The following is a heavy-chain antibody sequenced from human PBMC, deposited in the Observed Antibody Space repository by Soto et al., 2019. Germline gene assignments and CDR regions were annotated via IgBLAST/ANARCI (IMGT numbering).Heavy chain of an antibody. D-gene: IGHD2-21*02. J-gene: IGHJ6*02. CDR2: IIPIFGTA. CDR3: ASSVVTPFFYYYGMDV. V-gene: IGHV1-69*12. CDR1: GGTFSSYA. Sequence: QVQLVQSGAEVKKPGSSVKVSCKASGGTFSSYAISWVRQAPGQGLEWMGGIIPIFGTANYAQEFQGRVTITADESTSTAYMELSSLRSEDSAVYYCASSVVTPFFYYYGMDVWGQGTTVTVSS.